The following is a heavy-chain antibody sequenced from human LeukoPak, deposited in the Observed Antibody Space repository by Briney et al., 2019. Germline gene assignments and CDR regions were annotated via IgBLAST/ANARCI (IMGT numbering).Heavy chain of an antibody. CDR2: IIPIFGTA. J-gene: IGHJ4*02. CDR3: AREGLYSYGRNYYFDY. Sequence: SSVKVSCKASGGTFSSYAISWVRQAPGQGLEWMGRIIPIFGTANYAQRFQGRVTITTDESTSTAYMELSGLRSEDTAVYYCAREGLYSYGRNYYFDYWGQGTLVTVSS. D-gene: IGHD5-18*01. CDR1: GGTFSSYA. V-gene: IGHV1-69*05.